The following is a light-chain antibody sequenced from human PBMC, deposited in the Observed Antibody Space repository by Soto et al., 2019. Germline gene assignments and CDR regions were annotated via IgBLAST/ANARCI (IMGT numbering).Light chain of an antibody. CDR1: SSNIGTGYD. V-gene: IGLV1-40*01. CDR2: GNN. J-gene: IGLJ1*01. Sequence: QAVVTQPPSLSGAPGQRVTISCAGSSSNIGTGYDVHWYQQLPGRAPRLLVYGNNIRPSGVPDRFSGSRSGTSASLAITGLQAEDEADYYCSSHAGSNNYVFGTGTKVTVL. CDR3: SSHAGSNNYV.